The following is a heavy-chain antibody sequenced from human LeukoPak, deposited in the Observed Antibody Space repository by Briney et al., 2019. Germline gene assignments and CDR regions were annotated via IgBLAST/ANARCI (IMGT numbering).Heavy chain of an antibody. D-gene: IGHD3-3*01. V-gene: IGHV4-34*01. CDR1: GGSFSGYY. CDR3: ARGFWSGYYYY. J-gene: IGHJ4*02. Sequence: SETLSLTCAVYGGSFSGYYWSWIRQPPGKGLEWIGEINHSGSTNYNPSLKSRVTISVDTSKNQFSLKLSSVTAADTAVHYCARGFWSGYYYYWGQGTLVTVSS. CDR2: INHSGST.